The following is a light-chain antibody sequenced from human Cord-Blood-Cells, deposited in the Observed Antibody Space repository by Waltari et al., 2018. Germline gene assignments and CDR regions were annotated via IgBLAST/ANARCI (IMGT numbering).Light chain of an antibody. J-gene: IGKJ2*01. Sequence: DIQMPQSPSSVSASVGVRVTITCRASQALSSWLAWYQQKAGKAPKLLIYAASSLQSGVPSRFSGSGSGTDFTLTISSLQPEDFATYYCQQANSFPYTFGQGTKLEIK. CDR2: AAS. V-gene: IGKV1D-12*01. CDR3: QQANSFPYT. CDR1: QALSSW.